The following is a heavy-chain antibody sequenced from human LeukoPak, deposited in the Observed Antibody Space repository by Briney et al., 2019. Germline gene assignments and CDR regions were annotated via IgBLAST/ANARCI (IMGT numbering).Heavy chain of an antibody. D-gene: IGHD4-11*01. Sequence: PSETLSLTCAVSGYSISSGYYWGWIRQPPGKGLEWIGSIYHSGSTFYNPSLKSRVTISADTSKNHFSLKLSSVIAADAAVYYCARHRGDNSNPRYYFYYMDVWGKGTTATVSS. CDR3: ARHRGDNSNPRYYFYYMDV. CDR1: GYSISSGYY. V-gene: IGHV4-38-2*01. J-gene: IGHJ6*03. CDR2: IYHSGST.